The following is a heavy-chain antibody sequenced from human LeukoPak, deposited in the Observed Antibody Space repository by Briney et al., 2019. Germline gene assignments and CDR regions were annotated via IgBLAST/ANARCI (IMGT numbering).Heavy chain of an antibody. CDR3: ARTPRNGYIEGY. V-gene: IGHV1-46*01. J-gene: IGHJ4*02. CDR1: GYTFTTYY. CDR2: INPSGGST. Sequence: EASVKVSCKASGYTFTTYYVHWVRQAPGQGLEWMGIINPSGGSTTYAQKFRGRLTMTRDMSTSTVYMELSGLRSEDTAVYYCARTPRNGYIEGYWGQGTLVTVSS. D-gene: IGHD5-24*01.